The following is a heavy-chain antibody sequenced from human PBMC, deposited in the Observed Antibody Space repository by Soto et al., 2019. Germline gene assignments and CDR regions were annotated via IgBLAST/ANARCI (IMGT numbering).Heavy chain of an antibody. Sequence: SVKVSCKASGYSFTNYYMHWVRQAPGQGLEWMGGIIPIFGTANYAQKFQGRVTITADESTSTAYMELSSLRSEDTAVYYCARGGSCISTSCYGHYYGMDVWGQGTTVTVSS. CDR1: GYSFTNYY. V-gene: IGHV1-69*13. CDR3: ARGGSCISTSCYGHYYGMDV. CDR2: IIPIFGTA. J-gene: IGHJ6*02. D-gene: IGHD2-2*01.